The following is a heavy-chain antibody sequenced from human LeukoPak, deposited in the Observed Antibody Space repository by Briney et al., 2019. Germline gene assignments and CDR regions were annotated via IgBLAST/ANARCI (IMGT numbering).Heavy chain of an antibody. D-gene: IGHD2-2*01. CDR3: ARGVRYCSSTSCSNWFDP. Sequence: GGSLRLSCAASGFTVSSNYMSWVRQAPGKGLEWVSVIYSGGSTYCADSVKGRFTISRDNSKNTLYLQMNSLRAEDTAVYYCARGVRYCSSTSCSNWFDPWGQGTLVTVSS. V-gene: IGHV3-66*01. CDR1: GFTVSSNY. CDR2: IYSGGST. J-gene: IGHJ5*02.